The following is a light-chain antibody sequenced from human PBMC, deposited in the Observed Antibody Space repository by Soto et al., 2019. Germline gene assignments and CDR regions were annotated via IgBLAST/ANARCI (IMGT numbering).Light chain of an antibody. CDR1: QSVSSY. CDR3: QHRSDRRT. V-gene: IGKV3-11*01. J-gene: IGKJ1*01. CDR2: DAS. Sequence: EIVLTQSPATLSLSPGERATLSCRASQSVSSYLAWYQQKPGQAPRLLIYDASNKDTGIPARCSGSGSGTDFTLTISILVPEGLSVHGCQHRSDRRTFGQETKVEL.